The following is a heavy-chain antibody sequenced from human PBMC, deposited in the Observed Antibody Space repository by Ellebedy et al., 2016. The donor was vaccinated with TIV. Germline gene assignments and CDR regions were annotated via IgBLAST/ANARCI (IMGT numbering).Heavy chain of an antibody. CDR2: ITTAGDT. CDR1: EFTFGSFD. V-gene: IGHV3-13*01. J-gene: IGHJ4*02. D-gene: IGHD6-13*01. CDR3: VRATGTRYSSNWHDIDY. Sequence: PGGSLRLSCAAAEFTFGSFDMHRVRKATGKGLEWVSSITTAGDTFYRDSVKGRFTISRENAKNSVYLQLSSLRAGDTAVYYCVRATGTRYSSNWHDIDYWGQGTLVTVSS.